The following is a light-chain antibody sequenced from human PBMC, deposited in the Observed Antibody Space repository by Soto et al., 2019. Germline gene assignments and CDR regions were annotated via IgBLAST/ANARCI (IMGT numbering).Light chain of an antibody. CDR2: KDN. Sequence: QAVVTQPPSASATPGQEVTMSCSGGGSNIGNYPVNWYQQLPGTAPKLLIYKDNERPSGVPDRFSGSKSGTSASLVISALLSEDEADYFCATWDARLDGPIFGGGTKLTVL. V-gene: IGLV1-44*01. CDR1: GSNIGNYP. CDR3: ATWDARLDGPI. J-gene: IGLJ2*01.